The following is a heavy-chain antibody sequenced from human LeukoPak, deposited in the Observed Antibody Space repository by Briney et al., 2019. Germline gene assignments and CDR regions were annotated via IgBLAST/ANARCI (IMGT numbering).Heavy chain of an antibody. D-gene: IGHD3-10*01. V-gene: IGHV3-7*01. CDR3: AREWGSGSYDY. Sequence: QPGGSLRLSCAASGFTFSSYWMSWVRQAPGKGLEWVANIKQDGSEKYYVDSVKGRFTISRDNAKNSLYLQMNNLRAEDTAVYYCAREWGSGSYDYWGQGTLVTVSS. J-gene: IGHJ4*02. CDR2: IKQDGSEK. CDR1: GFTFSSYW.